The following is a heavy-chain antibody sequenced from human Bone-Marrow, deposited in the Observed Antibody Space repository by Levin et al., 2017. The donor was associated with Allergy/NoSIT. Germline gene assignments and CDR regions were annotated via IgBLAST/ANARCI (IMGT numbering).Heavy chain of an antibody. CDR1: GFTFSNGW. D-gene: IGHD1-1*01. CDR3: PTALVGERLSDF. V-gene: IGHV3-15*01. J-gene: IGHJ4*02. Sequence: GGSLRLSCVASGFTFSNGWMGWVRQAPGKGLEWVGRIKSKTDGGTTDYAAPGKGRFTISRDDSEATVYLQMNSLKTEDTAVYYCPTALVGERLSDFWGQGTLVTVSS. CDR2: IKSKTDGGTT.